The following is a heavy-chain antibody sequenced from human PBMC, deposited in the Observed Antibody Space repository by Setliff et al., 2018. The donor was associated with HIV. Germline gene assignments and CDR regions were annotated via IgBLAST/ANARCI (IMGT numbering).Heavy chain of an antibody. CDR1: GGSISSHY. D-gene: IGHD3-22*01. Sequence: LSLTCTVSGGSISSHYWSWIRQPPGKGLEWIGSIYYSGSTNYNPSLKSRVTISVDTSKNQFSLKLSSVTAADTAVYYCASPRETMKPSAFDIWGQGTMVTVSS. CDR3: ASPRETMKPSAFDI. CDR2: IYYSGST. J-gene: IGHJ3*02. V-gene: IGHV4-59*11.